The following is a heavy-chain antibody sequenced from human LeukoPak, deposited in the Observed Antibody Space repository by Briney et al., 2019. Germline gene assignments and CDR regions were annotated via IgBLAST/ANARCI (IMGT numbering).Heavy chain of an antibody. CDR3: ARGEGGYDFWSGYYTLYNCFDP. Sequence: PSETLSLTCGVSGYSISSGHYWGWIRQPPGKGLEWIGSIYHSGSTHYNPSLKSRVTISVETPKNQISLKLSSVTAADTAVYYCARGEGGYDFWSGYYTLYNCFDPWGQGTLVTVSS. CDR1: GYSISSGHY. CDR2: IYHSGST. D-gene: IGHD3-3*01. V-gene: IGHV4-38-2*01. J-gene: IGHJ5*02.